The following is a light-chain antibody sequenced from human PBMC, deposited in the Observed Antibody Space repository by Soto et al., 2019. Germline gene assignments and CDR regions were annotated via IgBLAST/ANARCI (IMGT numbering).Light chain of an antibody. CDR2: LNSDGSH. Sequence: QSVLTQSPSASASLGASVKLTCTLSSGHSSYAIAWHQQQPEKGPRYLMKLNSDGSHSKGDGIPDRFSGSSSGAERYLTISSLQSEDEADYDCQTWGSGIPVVFGGGTKLTVL. CDR1: SGHSSYA. CDR3: QTWGSGIPVV. V-gene: IGLV4-69*01. J-gene: IGLJ2*01.